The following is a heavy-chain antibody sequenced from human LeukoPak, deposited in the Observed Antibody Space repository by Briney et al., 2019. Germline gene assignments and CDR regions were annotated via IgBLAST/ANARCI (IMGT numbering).Heavy chain of an antibody. Sequence: GGSLRLSCAASGFTFSSYGMHWVRQAPGKGLEWVAVISYDGSNKYYADSVKGRFTISRDNSKNTLYLQMNSLRAEDTAVYYCARHGVDTAMVADYWGQGTLVTVSS. J-gene: IGHJ4*02. CDR3: ARHGVDTAMVADY. CDR1: GFTFSSYG. V-gene: IGHV3-30*03. CDR2: ISYDGSNK. D-gene: IGHD5-18*01.